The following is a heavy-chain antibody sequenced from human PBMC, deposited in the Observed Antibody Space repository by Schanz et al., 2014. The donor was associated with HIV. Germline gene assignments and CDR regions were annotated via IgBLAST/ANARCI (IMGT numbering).Heavy chain of an antibody. D-gene: IGHD1-1*01. J-gene: IGHJ4*02. CDR3: TTQLHTASEPEGTSPSLDY. V-gene: IGHV3-21*04. CDR2: ISSSGGYI. CDR1: GFPFSSYA. Sequence: EVQLVESGEGLVKPGGSLRLSCTGSGFPFSSYAINWVRQAPGKGLEWLSSISSSGGYIYYADSVKGRFTISRDNSKNSLYLQMKSLRAEDTAVYYCTTQLHTASEPEGTSPSLDYWGQGTLVTVSS.